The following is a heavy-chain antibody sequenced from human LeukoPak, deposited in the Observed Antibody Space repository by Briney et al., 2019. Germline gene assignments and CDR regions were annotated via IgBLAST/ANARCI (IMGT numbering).Heavy chain of an antibody. D-gene: IGHD3-10*01. J-gene: IGHJ5*02. V-gene: IGHV4-39*07. Sequence: SETLSLTCTVSGGSISSSSYYWGWIRQPPGKGLEWIGEINHSGSTNYNPSLKSRVTISVDTSKNRFSLKLSSVTAADTAVYYCARVKTTMVRGVIRLDPWGQGTLVTVSS. CDR3: ARVKTTMVRGVIRLDP. CDR2: INHSGST. CDR1: GGSISSSSYY.